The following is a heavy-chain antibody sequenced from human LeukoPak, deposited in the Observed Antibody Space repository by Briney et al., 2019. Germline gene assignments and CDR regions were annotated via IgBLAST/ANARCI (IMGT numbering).Heavy chain of an antibody. D-gene: IGHD2/OR15-2a*01. J-gene: IGHJ4*02. CDR2: IRPHSTFT. Sequence: DSMKVSCKSYGFTFTDHYIHWVRQRAGQGLEWIGYIRPHSTFTTPPQEFQDRVTMTRDASMSTAYMELTRLTSDDTAVYYCVREGEGPLSKDFDYWGQGTLVTVSS. CDR3: VREGEGPLSKDFDY. V-gene: IGHV1-2*02. CDR1: GFTFTDHY.